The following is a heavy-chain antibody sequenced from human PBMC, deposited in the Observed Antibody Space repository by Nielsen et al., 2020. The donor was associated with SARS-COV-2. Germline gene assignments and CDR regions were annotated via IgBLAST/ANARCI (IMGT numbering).Heavy chain of an antibody. V-gene: IGHV3-23*01. Sequence: GESLKISCAAPGFTFTNYGMPWVRQDPGKGLEWVSTISASGGSTFYTDSVKGRFTISRDSFKNTLYLQMNSLRAEDTAVYYCAASKSGYYFDLWGQGTLVTVSS. J-gene: IGHJ4*02. D-gene: IGHD6-13*01. CDR3: AASKSGYYFDL. CDR1: GFTFTNYG. CDR2: ISASGGST.